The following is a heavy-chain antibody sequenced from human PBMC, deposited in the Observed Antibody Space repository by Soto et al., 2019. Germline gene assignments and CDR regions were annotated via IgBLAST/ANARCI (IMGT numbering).Heavy chain of an antibody. Sequence: ASVKVSCKASGYTFTSYYMHWVRQAPGQGLEWMGIINPSGGSTSYAQKFQGRVTMTRDTSTSTVYMELSSLRSEDTAVYYCARRGITIFGVAPHGDYYYYMDVWGKGTKVTVS. J-gene: IGHJ6*03. V-gene: IGHV1-46*03. CDR2: INPSGGST. D-gene: IGHD3-3*01. CDR1: GYTFTSYY. CDR3: ARRGITIFGVAPHGDYYYYMDV.